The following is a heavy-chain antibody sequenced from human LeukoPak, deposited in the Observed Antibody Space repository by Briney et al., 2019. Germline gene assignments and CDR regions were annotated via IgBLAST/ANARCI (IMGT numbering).Heavy chain of an antibody. V-gene: IGHV1-69*01. Sequence: SVKVSCKASGGTFSSYAISWVRQAPGQGLEWMGGIIPIFGTANYAQKFQGRVTITADESTSTAYMELSSLRSEDTAVYYCASRSGYYDILTGSLDYWGQGTLVIVSS. CDR2: IIPIFGTA. CDR3: ASRSGYYDILTGSLDY. CDR1: GGTFSSYA. D-gene: IGHD3-9*01. J-gene: IGHJ4*02.